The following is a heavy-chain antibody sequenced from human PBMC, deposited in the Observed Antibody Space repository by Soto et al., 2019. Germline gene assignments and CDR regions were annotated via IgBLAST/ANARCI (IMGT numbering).Heavy chain of an antibody. Sequence: GGSLRLSCAASGFMFSAYAMLWVRQAPGKGLEWVAAISYDGTNKYYADSIKGRLTISRDNSANTLLLQVNSLRREDTAMYYWAGDPSPYTSGWYGFDFWGHGTLVTVAS. CDR2: ISYDGTNK. CDR1: GFMFSAYA. D-gene: IGHD6-19*01. J-gene: IGHJ4*01. V-gene: IGHV3-30*04. CDR3: AGDPSPYTSGWYGFDF.